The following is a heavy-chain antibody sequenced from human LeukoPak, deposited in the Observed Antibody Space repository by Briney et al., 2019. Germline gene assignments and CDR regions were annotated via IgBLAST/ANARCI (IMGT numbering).Heavy chain of an antibody. V-gene: IGHV3-23*01. J-gene: IGHJ3*02. CDR2: ISGSGGST. D-gene: IGHD3-10*01. Sequence: GGSLRLSCAASGFTFSSYAMSWVRQAPGKGLEWVPAISGSGGSTYYADSVKGRFTISRDNSKNTLYLQMNSLRAEDTAVYYCAKDSYYYGSGTLDAFDIWGQGTMVTVSS. CDR1: GFTFSSYA. CDR3: AKDSYYYGSGTLDAFDI.